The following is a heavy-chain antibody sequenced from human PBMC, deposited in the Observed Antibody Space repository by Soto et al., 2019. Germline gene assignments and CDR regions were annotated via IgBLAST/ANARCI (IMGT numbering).Heavy chain of an antibody. D-gene: IGHD6-13*01. Sequence: QVQLVQSGAEVKKPGSSVKVSCKASGGTFSTYAIDWVRQAPGQGLEWMGGIIPLFGTAKYAQKFQGRVTITADESTSTAYMELSSLRSEDTAVYYCARMYSSSWYEGRGMEVWGQGTTVTVSS. V-gene: IGHV1-69*01. CDR1: GGTFSTYA. J-gene: IGHJ6*02. CDR2: IIPLFGTA. CDR3: ARMYSSSWYEGRGMEV.